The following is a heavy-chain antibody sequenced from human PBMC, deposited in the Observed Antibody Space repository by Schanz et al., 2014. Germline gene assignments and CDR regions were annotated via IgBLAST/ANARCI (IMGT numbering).Heavy chain of an antibody. CDR2: ISHSGGSK. CDR3: AKGVGYCSSGTCFDYYYYGLDV. CDR1: GFTFNSYA. Sequence: DVQLLESGGGLVQPGGSLRLSCAASGFTFNSYAMTWVRQAPGKGLEWVSSISHSGGSKYYADSVKGRFTISRDNSEISLYLQMNSLSADDTAVFYCAKGVGYCSSGTCFDYYYYGLDVWGQGTTVTVSS. D-gene: IGHD2-15*01. V-gene: IGHV3-23*01. J-gene: IGHJ6*02.